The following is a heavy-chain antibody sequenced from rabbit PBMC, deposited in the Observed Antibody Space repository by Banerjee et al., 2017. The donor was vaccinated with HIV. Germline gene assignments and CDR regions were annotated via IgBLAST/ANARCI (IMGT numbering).Heavy chain of an antibody. Sequence: QEQLEESGGDLVKPEGSLTLTCTASGFSFSSRYWICWVRQAPGKGLEWIACIDAGSSNSAYYATWAKGRFTISKTSSTTVTLQMTSLTAADTATYFCARGLHSYDDYGDYQGFNLWGPGTLVTVS. CDR2: IDAGSSNSA. D-gene: IGHD2-1*01. V-gene: IGHV1S45*01. CDR1: GFSFSSRYW. J-gene: IGHJ4*01. CDR3: ARGLHSYDDYGDYQGFNL.